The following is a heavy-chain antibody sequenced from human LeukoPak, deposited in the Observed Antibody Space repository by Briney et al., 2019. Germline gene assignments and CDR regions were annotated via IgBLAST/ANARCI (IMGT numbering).Heavy chain of an antibody. V-gene: IGHV1-18*01. CDR3: ARNYYDSSGYQNYFDY. Sequence: ASVKVSCKASGYTFTSYGINWVRQAPGQGLEGRGWISAYNGNTHYAQKFQGRVKITTDESTGTAYMELSSLRSEDTDVYYCARNYYDSSGYQNYFDYWGQGTLVTVSS. D-gene: IGHD3-22*01. J-gene: IGHJ4*02. CDR1: GYTFTSYG. CDR2: ISAYNGNT.